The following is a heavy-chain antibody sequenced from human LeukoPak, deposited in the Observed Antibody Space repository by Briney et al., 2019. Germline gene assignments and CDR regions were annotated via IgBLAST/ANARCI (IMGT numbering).Heavy chain of an antibody. D-gene: IGHD3-16*01. Sequence: SETLSLXCAVYGGSFSGYYWSWIRQPPGKGLEWIGEINHSGSTNYNPSLKSRVTISVDTSKNQFSLKLSSVTAADTAVYYCARGLGGYWGQGTLVTVSS. CDR3: ARGLGGY. V-gene: IGHV4-34*01. J-gene: IGHJ4*02. CDR1: GGSFSGYY. CDR2: INHSGST.